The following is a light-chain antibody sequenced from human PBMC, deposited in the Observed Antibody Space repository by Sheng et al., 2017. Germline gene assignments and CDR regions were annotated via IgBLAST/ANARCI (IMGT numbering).Light chain of an antibody. J-gene: IGKJ1*01. CDR3: QQYNSYSRT. Sequence: DIQVTQSPSTLSASVGDRVTITCRASQSIGDWLAWYQQKPGKVPKLLIYKASSLESGVPSRFSGSGSGTEFTLTISSLQPDDFATYYCQQYNSYSRTFGQGTKVEIK. V-gene: IGKV1-5*03. CDR1: QSIGDW. CDR2: KAS.